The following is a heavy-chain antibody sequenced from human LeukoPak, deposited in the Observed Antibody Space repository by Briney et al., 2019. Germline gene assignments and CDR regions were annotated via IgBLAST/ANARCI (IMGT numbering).Heavy chain of an antibody. J-gene: IGHJ4*02. D-gene: IGHD6-19*01. Sequence: GGSLRLSCAASGFTFSTYGMHWVRQAPGKGLEWVSAISGSDGSTNYADSVKGRFSIPRDNSKNTLYLHMKSLTAEDTAVYYCAKELYGWYYDYWGQGTLVTVSS. CDR1: GFTFSTYG. V-gene: IGHV3-23*01. CDR3: AKELYGWYYDY. CDR2: ISGSDGST.